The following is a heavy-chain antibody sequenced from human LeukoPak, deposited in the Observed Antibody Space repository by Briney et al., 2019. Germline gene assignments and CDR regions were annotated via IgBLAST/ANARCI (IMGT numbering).Heavy chain of an antibody. CDR1: GYTFTIYG. D-gene: IGHD3-10*01. CDR3: ARGGWGYGSGSYYVI. Sequence: GASVKVSCTASGYTFTIYGISWVRQATGQGLEWMGWISAYNGNTNYAQKLQGRVTMTTDTSTSTAYMELRSLRSDDTAVYYCARGGWGYGSGSYYVIWGQGTMVTVPS. V-gene: IGHV1-18*01. J-gene: IGHJ3*02. CDR2: ISAYNGNT.